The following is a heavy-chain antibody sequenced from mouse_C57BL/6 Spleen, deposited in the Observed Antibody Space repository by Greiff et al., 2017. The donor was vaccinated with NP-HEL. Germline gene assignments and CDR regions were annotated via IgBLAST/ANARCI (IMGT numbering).Heavy chain of an antibody. CDR2: IWSDGST. D-gene: IGHD2-1*01. CDR1: GFSLTSYG. CDR3: ARQDGNYPAWFAY. J-gene: IGHJ3*01. V-gene: IGHV2-6-1*01. Sequence: VKLMESGPGLVAPSQSLSITCTVSGFSLTSYGVHWVRQPPGKGLEWLVVIWSDGSTTYNSALKSRLSISKDNSKSQVFLKMNSLQTDDTAMYYCARQDGNYPAWFAYWGQGTLVTVSA.